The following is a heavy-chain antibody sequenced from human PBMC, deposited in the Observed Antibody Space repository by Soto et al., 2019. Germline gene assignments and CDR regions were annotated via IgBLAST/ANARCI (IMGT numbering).Heavy chain of an antibody. D-gene: IGHD3-3*01. CDR3: ARGLYYDFWSGHYGGLPTLDAMDV. CDR1: GGSFSGYY. CDR2: INHSGST. V-gene: IGHV4-34*01. J-gene: IGHJ6*02. Sequence: SETLSLTCAVSGGSFSGYYWSWIRQPPGKGQEWIGEINHSGSTNYNPSLKSRVTISVDTSKNQFSLKLSSVTAADTAVYYCARGLYYDFWSGHYGGLPTLDAMDVWGQGTTVTVSS.